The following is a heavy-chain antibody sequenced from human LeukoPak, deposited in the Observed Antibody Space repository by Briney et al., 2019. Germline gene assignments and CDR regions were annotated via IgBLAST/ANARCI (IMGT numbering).Heavy chain of an antibody. V-gene: IGHV4-4*07. Sequence: SETLSLTCTGSGDSMRTSYWSWIRQPAGKGLEWIGRIYTSGSTNYNPSLKSRVTMSVDTSKNQFSLKLSSVTAADTAVYYCARVSVVRGAPDYYFDYWGQGTLVTVSS. D-gene: IGHD3-10*01. CDR3: ARVSVVRGAPDYYFDY. J-gene: IGHJ4*02. CDR2: IYTSGST. CDR1: GDSMRTSY.